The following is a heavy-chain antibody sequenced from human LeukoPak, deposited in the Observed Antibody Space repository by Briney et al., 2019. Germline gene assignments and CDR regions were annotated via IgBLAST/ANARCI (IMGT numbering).Heavy chain of an antibody. CDR3: ARLNDYWYYFDY. V-gene: IGHV4-30-2*01. D-gene: IGHD2-8*02. CDR1: GGSISSGGYS. CDR2: IYHSGST. Sequence: SQTLSLTCAVSGGSISSGGYSWIWIPQPPGKGLEWSGYIYHSGSTYYNPSLKSRVTISVDRSKSQFSLKLSSVTAADTAVYYCARLNDYWYYFDYWGKGTLVTVSS. J-gene: IGHJ4*02.